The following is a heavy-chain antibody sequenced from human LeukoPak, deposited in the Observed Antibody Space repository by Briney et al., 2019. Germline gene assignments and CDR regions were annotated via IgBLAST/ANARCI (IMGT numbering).Heavy chain of an antibody. D-gene: IGHD1-26*01. V-gene: IGHV3-33*06. CDR2: MWFDGTKE. CDR1: GFRFDSHG. Sequence: GGSLRLSCATSGFRFDSHGMHWVRQPPGKGLEWVATMWFDGTKEHYSGSVKGRFTISRDNSKNTLYLVMDRLRVEDTALYYCAKQSGATANFDYWGQGTLVTVSS. CDR3: AKQSGATANFDY. J-gene: IGHJ4*02.